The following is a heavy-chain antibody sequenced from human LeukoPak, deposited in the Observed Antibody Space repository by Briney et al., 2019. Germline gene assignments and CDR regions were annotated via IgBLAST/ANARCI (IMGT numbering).Heavy chain of an antibody. J-gene: IGHJ4*02. V-gene: IGHV3-30*18. D-gene: IGHD2-2*01. CDR2: ISYDGSNK. CDR3: AKDHTPSGYIVVVPAAS. Sequence: GRSLRLSCAASGFTFSSYGMHWVRQAPGKGLEWVAVISYDGSNKYYADSVKGRFTISRDNSKNTLYLQMNSLRAEDTAVYYCAKDHTPSGYIVVVPAASWGQGTLVTVSS. CDR1: GFTFSSYG.